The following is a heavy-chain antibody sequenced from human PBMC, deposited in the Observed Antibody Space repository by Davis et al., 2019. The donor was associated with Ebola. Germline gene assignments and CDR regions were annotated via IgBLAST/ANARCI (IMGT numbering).Heavy chain of an antibody. V-gene: IGHV1-69*13. CDR1: GGTFSSYA. CDR2: IIPIFGTA. Sequence: SVKVSCKASGGTFSSYAISWVRQAPGQGLEWMGGIIPIFGTANYAQKFQGRVTITADESTSTAYMELSSLRSEDTAVYYCARVVTRGLLSADYWGQGTLVTVSS. J-gene: IGHJ4*02. D-gene: IGHD4-11*01. CDR3: ARVVTRGLLSADY.